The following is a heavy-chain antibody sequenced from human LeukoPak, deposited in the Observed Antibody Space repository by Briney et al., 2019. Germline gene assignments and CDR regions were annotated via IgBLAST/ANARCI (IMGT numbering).Heavy chain of an antibody. V-gene: IGHV4-39*01. D-gene: IGHD2-2*02. Sequence: SETLSLTCTVSGGSISSSSYYWGWIRQPPGKGLEWIGSIYYSGSTYYNPSLKSRVTISVDTSKNQFSLKLSSVTAADTAVYYCARALKLIVVVPAAITGGVDDAFDIWGQGTMVTVSS. CDR1: GGSISSSSYY. CDR3: ARALKLIVVVPAAITGGVDDAFDI. J-gene: IGHJ3*02. CDR2: IYYSGST.